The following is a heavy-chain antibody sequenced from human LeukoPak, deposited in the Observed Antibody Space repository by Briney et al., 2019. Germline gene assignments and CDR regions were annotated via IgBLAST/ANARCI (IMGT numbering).Heavy chain of an antibody. J-gene: IGHJ5*02. V-gene: IGHV1-18*01. CDR3: ARVPSGVTTVWFDP. Sequence: GASVKVSCKASGYTFTSYGISWVRRAPGQGLEWMGWISAYNGNTNYAQKLQGRVTMTTDTSTSTAYMELRSLRSDDTAVYYCARVPSGVTTVWFDPWGQGTLVTVSS. CDR2: ISAYNGNT. CDR1: GYTFTSYG. D-gene: IGHD4-11*01.